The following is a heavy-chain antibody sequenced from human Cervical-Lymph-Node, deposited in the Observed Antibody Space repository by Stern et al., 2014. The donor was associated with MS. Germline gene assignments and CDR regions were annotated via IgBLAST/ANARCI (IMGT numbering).Heavy chain of an antibody. CDR3: ATNRVMVPGKDFFYGLDV. CDR2: ISYVGSSQ. V-gene: IGHV3-30*03. Sequence: VQLVQSGGGVVQPGRSLRLSCAASGFTFSSSGMLWFRPAPGKGLEWVALISYVGSSQYYADSVKGRFTVSRDNSKNTLYLQMSSLRAEDTAVYYCATNRVMVPGKDFFYGLDVWGQGTTVTVSS. D-gene: IGHD3-10*01. J-gene: IGHJ6*02. CDR1: GFTFSSSG.